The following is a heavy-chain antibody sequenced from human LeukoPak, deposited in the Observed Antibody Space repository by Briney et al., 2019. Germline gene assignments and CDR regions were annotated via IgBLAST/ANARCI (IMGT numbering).Heavy chain of an antibody. CDR1: GFTFSSYW. D-gene: IGHD6-13*01. V-gene: IGHV3-7*03. J-gene: IGHJ5*02. Sequence: GGSLRLSCAASGFTFSSYWMSWVRQAPGKGLEWVANIKQDGSEKYYVDSVKGRFTISRDNAKNSLYLQMNSLRAEDTAVYYCARDPSSRPRGWFDPWGQGTLSPSPQ. CDR2: IKQDGSEK. CDR3: ARDPSSRPRGWFDP.